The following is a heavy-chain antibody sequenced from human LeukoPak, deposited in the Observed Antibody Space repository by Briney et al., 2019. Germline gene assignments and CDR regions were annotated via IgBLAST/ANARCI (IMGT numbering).Heavy chain of an antibody. Sequence: SETLSLTCTVSGGSISSSSYYWGWIRQPPGKGLEWIGSIYYSGSTYYNPSLKSRVTISVDTSKNQFSLKLSSVTAADTAVYYYARRTLRLGELLPFDYWGQGTLVTVSS. J-gene: IGHJ4*02. CDR3: ARRTLRLGELLPFDY. V-gene: IGHV4-39*01. D-gene: IGHD3-16*01. CDR1: GGSISSSSYY. CDR2: IYYSGST.